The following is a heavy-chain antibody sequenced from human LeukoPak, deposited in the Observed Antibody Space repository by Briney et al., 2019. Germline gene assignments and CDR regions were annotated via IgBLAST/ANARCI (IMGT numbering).Heavy chain of an antibody. D-gene: IGHD3-22*01. CDR3: ARELDYYDSSGYYYVRWFDP. CDR1: GGSISSGSYY. Sequence: SETLSLTCTVSGGSISSGSYYWSWIRQPAGKGLEWIGLIYTSGSTNYNPSLKSRVTMSVDTSKNQFSLKLSSVTAADTAVYYCARELDYYDSSGYYYVRWFDPWGQGTLVTVSS. J-gene: IGHJ5*02. V-gene: IGHV4-61*02. CDR2: IYTSGST.